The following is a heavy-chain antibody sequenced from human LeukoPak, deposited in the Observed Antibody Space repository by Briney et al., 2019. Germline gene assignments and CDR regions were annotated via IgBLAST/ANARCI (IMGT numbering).Heavy chain of an antibody. V-gene: IGHV4-34*09. CDR3: ARHQATYYSGSGSFYFDY. J-gene: IGHJ4*02. Sequence: PSETLSLTCAVYGGSFSGYYWSWIRQPPGKGLEWIGYIYYSGSTYYNPSLKSRVTISVDTSKNQFSLKLSSVTAADTAVYYCARHQATYYSGSGSFYFDYWGQGTLVTVSS. D-gene: IGHD3-10*01. CDR1: GGSFSGYY. CDR2: IYYSGST.